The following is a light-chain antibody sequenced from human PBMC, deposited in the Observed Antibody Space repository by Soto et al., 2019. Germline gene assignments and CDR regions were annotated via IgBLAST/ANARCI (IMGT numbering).Light chain of an antibody. J-gene: IGLJ1*01. CDR2: HDK. V-gene: IGLV3-21*02. CDR3: QVWDSSSDEGV. Sequence: SYELTQPPSVSVAPGQTARMTCGGENIGGKSVHWYQQKPGQAPVVVVFHDKDRPSRIPERFSGSNSGSAATLTIARVEAGDEADYFCQVWDSSSDEGVFGPGTKVTVL. CDR1: NIGGKS.